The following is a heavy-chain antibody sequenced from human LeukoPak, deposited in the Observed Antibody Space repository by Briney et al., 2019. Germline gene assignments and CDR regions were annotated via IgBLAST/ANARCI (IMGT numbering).Heavy chain of an antibody. D-gene: IGHD5-24*01. Sequence: SETLSLTCTVSGVSISSYYWSWIRQPPGKGLEWIGYIYYSGSTNYNPSLKSRVTISVDTSKNQFSLKLSSVTAADTAVYYCARGEWLPTDYWGQGTLVTVSS. CDR3: ARGEWLPTDY. CDR1: GVSISSYY. CDR2: IYYSGST. J-gene: IGHJ4*02. V-gene: IGHV4-59*08.